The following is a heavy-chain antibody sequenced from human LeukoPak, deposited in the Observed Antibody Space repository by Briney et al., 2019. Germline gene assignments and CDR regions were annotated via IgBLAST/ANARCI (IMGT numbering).Heavy chain of an antibody. D-gene: IGHD6-13*01. J-gene: IGHJ4*02. CDR2: FHYSGNT. V-gene: IGHV4-59*08. Sequence: SETLSLTCTVSGGSISRYYWSWIRQPPGKGLEWIGYFHYSGNTNYNPSLSSRITMSVDTSKNQFSLKLNSVTAADTAVYYCARRAATLDYWGQGTLVTVSS. CDR1: GGSISRYY. CDR3: ARRAATLDY.